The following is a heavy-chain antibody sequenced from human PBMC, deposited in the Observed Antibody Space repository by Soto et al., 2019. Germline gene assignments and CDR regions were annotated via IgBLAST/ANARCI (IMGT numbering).Heavy chain of an antibody. CDR2: IHSIGST. D-gene: IGHD3-10*01. J-gene: IGHJ4*02. V-gene: IGHV4-59*01. CDR1: VGSINNNY. Sequence: QVQLQESGPGLVKPSETLSLTCTVSVGSINNNYWSWIRQPQGKGLEWIGYIHSIGSTNYNPSLKSRVTISVDTSKNQFSLKLGSVTPAYTAVYYCARTRSAGDFDYWGQGTLVTVSS. CDR3: ARTRSAGDFDY.